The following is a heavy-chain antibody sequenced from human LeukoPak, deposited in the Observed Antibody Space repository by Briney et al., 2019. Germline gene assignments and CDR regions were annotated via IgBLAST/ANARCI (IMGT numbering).Heavy chain of an antibody. CDR1: GFTFSSYA. CDR2: ISGSGGST. CDR3: AKAGVVVPAAKGAFDY. J-gene: IGHJ4*02. D-gene: IGHD2-2*01. V-gene: IGHV3-23*01. Sequence: GGSLILSCAASGFTFSSYAMSWVRQAPGKGLEWVSAISGSGGSTYYADSVKGRFTISRDNSKNTLYLQMNSLRAEDTAVYYCAKAGVVVPAAKGAFDYWGQGTLVTVSS.